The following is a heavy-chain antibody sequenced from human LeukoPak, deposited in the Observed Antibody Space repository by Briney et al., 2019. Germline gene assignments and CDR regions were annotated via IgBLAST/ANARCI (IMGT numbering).Heavy chain of an antibody. CDR3: ARLAVVPPRGYYYYMDA. D-gene: IGHD2-2*01. J-gene: IGHJ6*03. Sequence: AGASLKISCKGSGSRFTSYWIGWVRQMPGKGLEWMGIISPDDSETRYSTSFQGQVTMSADKSISSAYLQWSSLKASDTAMYYCARLAVVPPRGYYYYMDAWGKGTTVTVSS. CDR2: ISPDDSET. V-gene: IGHV5-51*01. CDR1: GSRFTSYW.